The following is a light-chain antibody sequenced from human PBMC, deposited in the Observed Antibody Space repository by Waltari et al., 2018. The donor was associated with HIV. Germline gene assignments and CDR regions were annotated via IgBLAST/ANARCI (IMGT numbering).Light chain of an antibody. CDR2: EKT. J-gene: IGLJ3*02. CDR1: SSNIWRNY. Sequence: QSVLTQPPSVSAAPGQKVTISCSGSSSNIWRNYVSWYQQLPGAAPKLLSYEKTERPSGGPDRFSGSKSGTSATLGITGLQTGDEADYYCGTWDSSLGGWVFGGGTKLAVL. CDR3: GTWDSSLGGWV. V-gene: IGLV1-51*01.